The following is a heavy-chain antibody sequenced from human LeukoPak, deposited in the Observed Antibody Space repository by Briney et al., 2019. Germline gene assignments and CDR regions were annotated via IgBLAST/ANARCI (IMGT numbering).Heavy chain of an antibody. CDR1: GGSISSSSYY. J-gene: IGHJ4*02. Sequence: SETLSLTCTVSGGSISSSSYYWGWIRQPPGKGLEWIGSIYYSGSTYYNPSLKGRVTISVDTSKNQFSLKLSSVTAADTAVYYCARALQDIVVVPAAAFDYWGQGTLVTVSS. V-gene: IGHV4-39*01. CDR3: ARALQDIVVVPAAAFDY. CDR2: IYYSGST. D-gene: IGHD2-2*01.